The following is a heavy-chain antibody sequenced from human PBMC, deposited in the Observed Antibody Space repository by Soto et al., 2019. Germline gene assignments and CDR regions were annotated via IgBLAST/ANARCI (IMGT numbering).Heavy chain of an antibody. Sequence: GSLRLSCAASGFTFSSYWMSWVRQAPGKGLEWVANIKQDGSEKYYVDSVKGRFTISRDNAKNSLYLQMNSLRAEDTAVYYCARGAAVDPPDYYDSSGYFHAPDYWGQGTLVTVSS. CDR1: GFTFSSYW. V-gene: IGHV3-7*03. J-gene: IGHJ4*02. CDR3: ARGAAVDPPDYYDSSGYFHAPDY. D-gene: IGHD3-22*01. CDR2: IKQDGSEK.